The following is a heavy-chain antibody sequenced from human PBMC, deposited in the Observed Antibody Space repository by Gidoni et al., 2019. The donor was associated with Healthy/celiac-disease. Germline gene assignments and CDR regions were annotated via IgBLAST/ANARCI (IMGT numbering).Heavy chain of an antibody. CDR1: GFTVSSNY. D-gene: IGHD4-4*01. Sequence: EVQLVESGGGLIQPGGSLRLSCSPSGFTVSSNYMSWVRQAPGKGLEWVSVIYSGGSTYYADSVKGRFTISRDNSKNTLYLQMNSLRAEDTAVYYCARDYSNYNWFDPWGQGTLVTVSS. CDR2: IYSGGST. CDR3: ARDYSNYNWFDP. J-gene: IGHJ5*02. V-gene: IGHV3-53*01.